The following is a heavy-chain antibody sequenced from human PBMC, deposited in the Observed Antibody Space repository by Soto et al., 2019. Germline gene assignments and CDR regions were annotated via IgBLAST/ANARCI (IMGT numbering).Heavy chain of an antibody. CDR1: GGSFSGYY. CDR3: ARGDIVVVPAPGFYYYYYMDV. Sequence: SETLSLTCAVYGGSFSGYYWSWIRQPPGKGLEWIGEINHSGSTNYNPSLKSRVTISVDTSKNQFSLKLGSVTAADTAVYYCARGDIVVVPAPGFYYYYYMDVWGKGTTVTVSS. V-gene: IGHV4-34*01. D-gene: IGHD2-2*01. CDR2: INHSGST. J-gene: IGHJ6*03.